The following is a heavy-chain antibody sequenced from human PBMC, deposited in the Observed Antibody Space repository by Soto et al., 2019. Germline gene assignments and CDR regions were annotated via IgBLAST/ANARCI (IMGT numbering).Heavy chain of an antibody. CDR2: IIPIFGTA. CDR1: GGTFSSYA. V-gene: IGHV1-69*06. J-gene: IGHJ5*02. CDR3: ARDVERQWLVRGDNWFDP. D-gene: IGHD6-19*01. Sequence: QVQLVQSGAEVKKPGSSVKVSCKASGGTFSSYAISWVRQAPGQGLEWMGGIIPIFGTANYAQKCQGRGTINADKCTSTAYMELSSLRSEDTGVYYCARDVERQWLVRGDNWFDPWGQGTLVTVSS.